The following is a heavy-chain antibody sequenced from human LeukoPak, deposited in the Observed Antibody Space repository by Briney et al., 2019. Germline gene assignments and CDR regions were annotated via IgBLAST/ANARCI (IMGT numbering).Heavy chain of an antibody. Sequence: SETLSLTCTVSGGSISSYYWSWIRQPPGKGLEWIGYIYYSGSTNYNPSLKSRVTISVDTSKNQFSLKLSSVTAADTAVYYCARASTLSRRDYWGQGTLVTVSS. CDR2: IYYSGST. CDR3: ARASTLSRRDY. CDR1: GGSISSYY. V-gene: IGHV4-59*12. J-gene: IGHJ4*02.